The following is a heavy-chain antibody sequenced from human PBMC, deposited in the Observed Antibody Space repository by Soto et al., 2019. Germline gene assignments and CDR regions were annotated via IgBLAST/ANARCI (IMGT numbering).Heavy chain of an antibody. Sequence: SETLSLTCTVSGDSINNYDHFWTWIRQKPGEGLEWIGYIYYSGATYYSPSLKTRVSMSLHKSQNYFSLQLTSVTAADSAVYYCATTNGAYSYESVSWGQGTLVTVSS. CDR3: ATTNGAYSYESVS. D-gene: IGHD3-16*01. V-gene: IGHV4-30-4*01. CDR1: GDSINNYDHF. CDR2: IYYSGAT. J-gene: IGHJ5*02.